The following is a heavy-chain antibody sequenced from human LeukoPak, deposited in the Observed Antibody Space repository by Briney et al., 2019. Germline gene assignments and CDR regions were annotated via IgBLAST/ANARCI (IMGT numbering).Heavy chain of an antibody. J-gene: IGHJ6*03. CDR1: GFTFSSYA. V-gene: IGHV3-33*06. Sequence: PGGSLRLSCAASGFTFSSYAMHWVRQAPGKGLEWVAVRWFDGSKKYYADSVKGRFTISRDNSKKTLYLQIKSLRADDTAVYYCAKEGRMIVVGNYYYMDVWGKGTTVTVSS. CDR3: AKEGRMIVVGNYYYMDV. CDR2: RWFDGSKK. D-gene: IGHD3-22*01.